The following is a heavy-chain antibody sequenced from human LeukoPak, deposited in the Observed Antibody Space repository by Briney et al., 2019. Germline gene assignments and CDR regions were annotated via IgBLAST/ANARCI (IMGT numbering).Heavy chain of an antibody. CDR3: ARGGLIDSSGYQH. CDR1: GGTFSSYA. Sequence: ASVKVSCKASGGTFSSYAISWVRQAPGQGLEWMGRIIPIFGTANYAQKFQGRVTITTDESTSTAYMELSSLRSEDTTVYYCARGGLIDSSGYQHWGQGTLVTVSS. D-gene: IGHD3-22*01. V-gene: IGHV1-69*05. J-gene: IGHJ1*01. CDR2: IIPIFGTA.